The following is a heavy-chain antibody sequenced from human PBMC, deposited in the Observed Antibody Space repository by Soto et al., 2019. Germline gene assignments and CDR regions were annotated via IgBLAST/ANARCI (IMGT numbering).Heavy chain of an antibody. V-gene: IGHV3-30*18. Sequence: CEASGFNFDNYGMHWVRQAPGKGLEWVAVITYDGSFQYYADSVKGRFTISRDNSKNTLFLHLNTLKPEDTAVYHCAKDRVGGTFYAPHGFWGQGTRVTVAS. CDR3: AKDRVGGTFYAPHGF. CDR1: GFNFDNYG. D-gene: IGHD1-7*01. CDR2: ITYDGSFQ. J-gene: IGHJ4*02.